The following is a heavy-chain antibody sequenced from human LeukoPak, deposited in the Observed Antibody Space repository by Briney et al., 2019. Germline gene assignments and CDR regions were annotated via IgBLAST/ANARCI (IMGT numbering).Heavy chain of an antibody. CDR3: AKGPPSNSYDSSGYYYD. D-gene: IGHD3-22*01. CDR1: GFTFSSYA. J-gene: IGHJ4*02. V-gene: IGHV3-23*01. Sequence: GGSLRLSCAASGFTFSSYAMSWVRQAPGKGVEWVSAISGSGGSTYYADSVKGRFTISRDNSKNTLYLQMNSLSAEDTAVYYCAKGPPSNSYDSSGYYYDWGQGTLVTVSS. CDR2: ISGSGGST.